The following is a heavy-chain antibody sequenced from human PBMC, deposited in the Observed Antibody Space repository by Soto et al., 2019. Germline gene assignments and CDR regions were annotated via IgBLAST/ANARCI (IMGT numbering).Heavy chain of an antibody. J-gene: IGHJ6*02. V-gene: IGHV4-4*07. CDR3: ARGEIGNGYGMDV. Sequence: QVQLQESGPGLVKASETVSLTCTVSGGSISRYCWRWIRQPSGKGLEWIGRIYPSGSTNYSPSLKSRVTMSVDTSKNQLSLKLSSVTAADTAVYYCARGEIGNGYGMDVWGQWTTVTVSS. CDR1: GGSISRYC. CDR2: IYPSGST. D-gene: IGHD2-8*01.